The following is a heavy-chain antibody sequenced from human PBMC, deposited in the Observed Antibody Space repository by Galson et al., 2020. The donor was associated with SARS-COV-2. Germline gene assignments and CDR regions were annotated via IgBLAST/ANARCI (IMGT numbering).Heavy chain of an antibody. CDR2: IRFDGSKK. Sequence: GGSLRLSCAASGFTFGAYGIHWVRQAPGQGLEWVAFIRFDGSKKYYADSVKGRFTISRDNSQNTLYLQMNSLRTEDTAVYYCAKGEHTSGWPGNWFDPWVQGTLVTVSS. D-gene: IGHD6-19*01. CDR3: AKGEHTSGWPGNWFDP. J-gene: IGHJ5*02. CDR1: GFTFGAYG. V-gene: IGHV3-30*02.